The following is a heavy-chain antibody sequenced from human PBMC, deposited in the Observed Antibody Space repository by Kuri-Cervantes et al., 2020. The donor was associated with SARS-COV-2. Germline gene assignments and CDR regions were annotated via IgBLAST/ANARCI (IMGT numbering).Heavy chain of an antibody. D-gene: IGHD5-18*01. CDR2: TYYRSKWYN. CDR1: GDSVSSNSAA. CDR3: ARVGMRSYGVLDY. V-gene: IGHV6-1*01. J-gene: IGHJ4*02. Sequence: LRLSCAISGDSVSSNSAAWNWIRQSPSRGLEWLGRTYYRSKWYNDYAVSVKSRITINPDTSKNQFSLQLNSVTPEDTAVYFCARVGMRSYGVLDYWGQGTLVTVSS.